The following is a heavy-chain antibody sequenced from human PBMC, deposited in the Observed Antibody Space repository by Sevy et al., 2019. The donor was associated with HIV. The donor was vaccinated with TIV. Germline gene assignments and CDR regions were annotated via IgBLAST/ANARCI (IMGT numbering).Heavy chain of an antibody. V-gene: IGHV3-30*04. D-gene: IGHD3-10*01. Sequence: GGSLRLSCAASGFTFSDFGMHWVRQAPGKGLEWVAVISHDGRNNKYYADSVKGRFTISRDNSKNTLYLQMNSLRADDTAIYYCARDRGEILRSAFKSWGQGTLVTVSS. J-gene: IGHJ5*02. CDR2: ISHDGRNNK. CDR1: GFTFSDFG. CDR3: ARDRGEILRSAFKS.